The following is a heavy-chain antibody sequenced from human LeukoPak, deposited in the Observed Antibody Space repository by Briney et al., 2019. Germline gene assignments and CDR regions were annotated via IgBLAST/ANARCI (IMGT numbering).Heavy chain of an antibody. CDR2: IYYSGST. CDR3: ARSLYYYGSDSFDI. J-gene: IGHJ3*02. D-gene: IGHD3-10*01. CDR1: GGPISSNAYY. Sequence: PSETLSLTCSVSGGPISSNAYYWGWIRQPPGKGLEWIGSIYYSGSTLYNPSLMSRVTLSADTSKNQFSLKLSSVTAADTAVYYCARSLYYYGSDSFDIWGQGTMVSVSS. V-gene: IGHV4-39*01.